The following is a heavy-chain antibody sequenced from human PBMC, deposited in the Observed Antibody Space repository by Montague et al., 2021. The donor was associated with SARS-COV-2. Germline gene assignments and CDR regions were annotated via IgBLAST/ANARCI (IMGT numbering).Heavy chain of an antibody. CDR2: IYYSGST. J-gene: IGHJ4*02. CDR3: ARSRENYNILTGYPYYFDY. D-gene: IGHD3-9*01. Sequence: SETRSLTCTVSGGSISRYYWNWIQQPPGKGLEWIAYIYYSGSTNYNPSLKSRVTISVDTSKNQFSLKLSSVTAADTAVYYCARSRENYNILTGYPYYFDYWGQGTLVTVSS. V-gene: IGHV4-59*01. CDR1: GGSISRYY.